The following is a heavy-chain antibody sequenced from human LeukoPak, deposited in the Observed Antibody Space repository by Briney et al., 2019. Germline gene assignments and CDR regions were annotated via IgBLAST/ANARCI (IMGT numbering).Heavy chain of an antibody. Sequence: PSETLSRNCAVYGGSFSGYYWSWIRQPPGKGLEWIGEINHSGSTNYNPSLKSRVTISVDTSKNQFSLKLSSVTAADTAVYYCARIRLRFGEFRRVPYYFDYWGQGTLVTVPS. D-gene: IGHD3-10*01. CDR2: INHSGST. J-gene: IGHJ4*02. CDR3: ARIRLRFGEFRRVPYYFDY. CDR1: GGSFSGYY. V-gene: IGHV4-34*01.